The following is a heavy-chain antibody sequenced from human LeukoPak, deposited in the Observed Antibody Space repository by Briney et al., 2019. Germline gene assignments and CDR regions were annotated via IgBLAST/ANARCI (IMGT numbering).Heavy chain of an antibody. V-gene: IGHV3-48*04. CDR3: AKDFYSGSSP. Sequence: PGGSLGLSCAASGFTFSSYWMSWVRQAPGKGLEWVSYISSSSRTIYYADSVKGRFTISRDNAKNSLYLQMNSLRAEDTAVYYCAKDFYSGSSPWGQGTLVTVSS. CDR1: GFTFSSYW. D-gene: IGHD1-26*01. CDR2: ISSSSRTI. J-gene: IGHJ5*02.